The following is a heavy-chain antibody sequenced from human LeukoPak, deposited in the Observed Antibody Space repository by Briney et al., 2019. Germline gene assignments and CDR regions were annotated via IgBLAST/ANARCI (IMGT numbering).Heavy chain of an antibody. V-gene: IGHV1-69*06. CDR2: IIPIFGTA. Sequence: SVKVSCKASGGTFSSYAISWVRQAPGQGLEWMGGIIPIFGTANYAQKFQGRVTITADKSTSTAYMELSSLRSEDTALYYCAKDMGRRHIEYYFDYWGQGTLVTVSS. CDR1: GGTFSSYA. D-gene: IGHD3-10*01. CDR3: AKDMGRRHIEYYFDY. J-gene: IGHJ4*02.